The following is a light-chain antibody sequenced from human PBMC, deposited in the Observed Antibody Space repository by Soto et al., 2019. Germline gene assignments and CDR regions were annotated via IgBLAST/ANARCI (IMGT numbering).Light chain of an antibody. CDR3: QQYGSSQWT. J-gene: IGKJ1*01. V-gene: IGKV3-20*01. Sequence: EIGLTQSPGTLSLSPGERATLSCRASQSVSSSYLAWYQQKPGQAPRLLIYGASSRATGITDRLSGSGSGTDFTLTISRLEPEDFALYYCQQYGSSQWTFGQGTKVEIK. CDR2: GAS. CDR1: QSVSSSY.